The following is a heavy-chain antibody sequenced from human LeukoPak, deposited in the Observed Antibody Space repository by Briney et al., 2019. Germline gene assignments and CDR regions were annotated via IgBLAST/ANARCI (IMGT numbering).Heavy chain of an antibody. Sequence: SQTLSLTCTVSGGSISSGDYYWTWIRQPPGKGLEWIGYIYHSGSTHYNSSLKSRLTISVDTSKNQFSLKLSSVTAADTAVYYCARGLRGIMIRGAITDLNWFDAWGQGTQVIVSS. CDR1: GGSISSGDYY. CDR2: IYHSGST. CDR3: ARGLRGIMIRGAITDLNWFDA. J-gene: IGHJ5*02. V-gene: IGHV4-30-4*01. D-gene: IGHD3-10*01.